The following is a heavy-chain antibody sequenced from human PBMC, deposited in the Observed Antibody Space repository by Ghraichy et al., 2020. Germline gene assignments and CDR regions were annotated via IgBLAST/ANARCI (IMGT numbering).Heavy chain of an antibody. D-gene: IGHD3-22*01. V-gene: IGHV3-21*01. Sequence: GGSLRLSCAASGFTFSSYSMNWVRQAPGKGLEWVSSISSSSSYIYYADSVKGRFTISRDNAKNSLYLQMNSLRAEDTAVYYCARDLSNNHYYHSRKNPFDPWGQGTLVTVSS. CDR3: ARDLSNNHYYHSRKNPFDP. CDR2: ISSSSSYI. J-gene: IGHJ5*02. CDR1: GFTFSSYS.